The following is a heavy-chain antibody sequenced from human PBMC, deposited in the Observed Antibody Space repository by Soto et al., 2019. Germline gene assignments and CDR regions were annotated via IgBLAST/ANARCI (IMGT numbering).Heavy chain of an antibody. D-gene: IGHD4-17*01. CDR3: AKSYGDYGDYYYLDV. J-gene: IGHJ6*03. CDR1: GGSISNSNHY. Sequence: SETLSLTCTVSGGSISNSNHYWVWIRQPPGKGPEWVGSIYYSGTTYYNTSLKSRVTISVDTSKNQFSLKLSSVTAADTAMYYCAKSYGDYGDYYYLDVWGKGTTVTVSS. V-gene: IGHV4-39*01. CDR2: IYYSGTT.